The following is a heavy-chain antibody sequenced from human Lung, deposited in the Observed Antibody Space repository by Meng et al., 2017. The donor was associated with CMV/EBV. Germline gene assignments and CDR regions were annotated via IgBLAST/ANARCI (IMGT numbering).Heavy chain of an antibody. D-gene: IGHD2-2*02. Sequence: GSLRLSCAASGFTFNSYRMNWLRQAPGKGLEWVSYISSSSSSIYYTDSVKGRFTISRDNAKNSLYLEMNSLRVDDTGVYFCARDAGEGIVVVPAAISDYWGQGTQVTVSS. J-gene: IGHJ4*02. CDR1: GFTFNSYR. V-gene: IGHV3-48*04. CDR3: ARDAGEGIVVVPAAISDY. CDR2: ISSSSSSI.